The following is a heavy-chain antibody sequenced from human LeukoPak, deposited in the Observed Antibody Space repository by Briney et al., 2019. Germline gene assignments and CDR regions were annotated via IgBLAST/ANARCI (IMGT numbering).Heavy chain of an antibody. J-gene: IGHJ4*02. D-gene: IGHD5-24*01. CDR2: ISGSGGST. CDR3: AKDRGDGYIGTFDY. V-gene: IGHV3-23*01. CDR1: GFTFSSYA. Sequence: GGSLRLPCAASGFTFSSYAMSWVRQAPGKGLEWVSAISGSGGSTYYADSVKGRFTISRHNSKNTLYLQVNSLRAEDTAVYYCAKDRGDGYIGTFDYWGQGTLVTVSS.